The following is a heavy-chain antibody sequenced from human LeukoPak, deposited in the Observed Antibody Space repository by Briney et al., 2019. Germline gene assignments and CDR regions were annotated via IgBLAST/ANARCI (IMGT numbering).Heavy chain of an antibody. CDR2: INHSGST. CDR3: ARRGRVYYGSAQNDY. Sequence: PSETLPLTCAVYGGSFSGYYWSWIRQPPGKGLEWIGEINHSGSTNYNPSLKSRVTISVDTSKNQFSLKLSSVTAADTAVYYCARRGRVYYGSAQNDYWGQGTLVTVSS. V-gene: IGHV4-34*01. J-gene: IGHJ4*02. CDR1: GGSFSGYY. D-gene: IGHD3-10*01.